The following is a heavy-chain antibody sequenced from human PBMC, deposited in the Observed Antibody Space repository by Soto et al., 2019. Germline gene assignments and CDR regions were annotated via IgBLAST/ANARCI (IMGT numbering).Heavy chain of an antibody. CDR3: ARGAGYCSGGSCYSFWFDP. Sequence: QVQLQESGPGLVKPSETLSLTCTVSGGSISSYYWSWIRQPPGKGLEWIGYIYYSGSTNYNPSLKRRVTISVDTSKNQFSLKLSSVTAADTAVYYCARGAGYCSGGSCYSFWFDPWGQGTLVTVSS. J-gene: IGHJ5*02. CDR2: IYYSGST. D-gene: IGHD2-15*01. CDR1: GGSISSYY. V-gene: IGHV4-59*01.